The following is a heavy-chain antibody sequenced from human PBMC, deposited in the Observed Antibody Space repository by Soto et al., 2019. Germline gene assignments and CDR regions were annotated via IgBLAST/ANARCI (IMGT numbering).Heavy chain of an antibody. V-gene: IGHV3-7*01. CDR2: IKQDGSET. CDR3: AREVRATFDP. CDR1: GFTFNTYW. J-gene: IGHJ5*02. D-gene: IGHD1-26*01. Sequence: EVQLVESGGGLVQPGGSLRLSCAASGFTFNTYWMAWVRQAPGKGPEWVASIKQDGSETFYMDSVRGRFTISRDNAKNSLYQQMNSLRAEDMAVYYCAREVRATFDPWGQGTLVTVSS.